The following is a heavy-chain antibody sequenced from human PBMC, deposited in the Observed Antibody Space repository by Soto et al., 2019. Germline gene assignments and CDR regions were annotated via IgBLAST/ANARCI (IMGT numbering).Heavy chain of an antibody. V-gene: IGHV3-30*18. CDR2: ISYDGSNK. D-gene: IGHD1-26*01. CDR1: GFTFSSYG. Sequence: PGGSLRLSCAASGFTFSSYGMHWVRQAPGKGLEWVAVISYDGSNKYYADSVKGRFTISRDNSKNTLYLQMNSLRAEDTAVYYCEKILWEEFNSQYNWFDPWGQGTLVTVSS. CDR3: EKILWEEFNSQYNWFDP. J-gene: IGHJ5*02.